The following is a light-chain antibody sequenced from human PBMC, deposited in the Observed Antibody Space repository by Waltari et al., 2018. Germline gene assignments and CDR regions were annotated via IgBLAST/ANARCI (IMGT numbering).Light chain of an antibody. CDR1: SANVGSNY. CDR3: AAWDDSRSGPV. Sequence: QAVLTQPPSASWPPGQRVTISCSGSSANVGSNYVSWYQHLPGTAPKLLIYRKNQRPSGVPHRCSGSTSGTTASLPTSSLRPDEEEDDYCAAWDDSRSGPVFGGGTKLTVL. V-gene: IGLV1-47*01. CDR2: RKN. J-gene: IGLJ2*01.